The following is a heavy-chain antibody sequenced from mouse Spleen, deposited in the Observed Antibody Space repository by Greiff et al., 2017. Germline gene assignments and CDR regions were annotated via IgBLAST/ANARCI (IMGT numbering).Heavy chain of an antibody. D-gene: IGHD1-1*01. CDR3: ARAGVVDLYYAMDY. J-gene: IGHJ4*01. CDR1: GYAFSSYW. Sequence: QVQLQQSGAELVKPGASVKISCKASGYAFSSYWMNWVKQRPGKGLEWIGQIYPGDGDTNYNGKFKGKATLTADKSSSTAYMQLSSLTSEDSAVYFCARAGVVDLYYAMDYWGQGTSVTVSS. V-gene: IGHV1-80*01. CDR2: IYPGDGDT.